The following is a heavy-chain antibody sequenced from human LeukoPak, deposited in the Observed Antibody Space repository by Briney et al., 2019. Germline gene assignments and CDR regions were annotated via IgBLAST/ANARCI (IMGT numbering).Heavy chain of an antibody. V-gene: IGHV4-59*08. CDR1: GGPISSYY. J-gene: IGHJ4*02. D-gene: IGHD6-19*01. CDR3: ARNGGGWSFDY. CDR2: MSYSGST. Sequence: PSETLSLTCTVSGGPISSYYWSWIRQSPGKGLEWIGYMSYSGSTNYNPSLESRVTISVDTSKNQFSLKLTSVTAADTAVYYCARNGGGWSFDYWGQGILVTVSS.